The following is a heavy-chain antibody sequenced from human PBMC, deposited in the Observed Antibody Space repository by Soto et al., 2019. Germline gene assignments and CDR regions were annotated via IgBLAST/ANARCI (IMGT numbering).Heavy chain of an antibody. D-gene: IGHD5-18*01. V-gene: IGHV3-30*18. CDR3: AKGAMVREAYYYYGMDV. CDR1: GFTFSSYG. J-gene: IGHJ6*02. Sequence: QVQLVESGGGVVQPGRSLRLSCAASGFTFSSYGMHWVRQAPGKGLEWVAVISYDGSNKYYADSVKGRFTISRDNSKHSLYLHMNSLRAEDTAVYYCAKGAMVREAYYYYGMDVCGQRTTVTVSS. CDR2: ISYDGSNK.